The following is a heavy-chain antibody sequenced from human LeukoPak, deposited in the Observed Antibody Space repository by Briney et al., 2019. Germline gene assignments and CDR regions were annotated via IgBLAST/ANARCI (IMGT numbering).Heavy chain of an antibody. J-gene: IGHJ4*02. CDR3: ARGDGGKPMGF. CDR2: IYYVGGT. V-gene: IGHV4-39*07. CDR1: GGSRSSDSSY. D-gene: IGHD4-23*01. Sequence: SENLSLTCTVFGGSRSSDSSYWGWMRQPPGKGPEWVGTIYYVGGTFYNPSLRSRLTISMDTSRNQFSLRLSSMTAADTAVYYCARGDGGKPMGFWGQGTLVAVSS.